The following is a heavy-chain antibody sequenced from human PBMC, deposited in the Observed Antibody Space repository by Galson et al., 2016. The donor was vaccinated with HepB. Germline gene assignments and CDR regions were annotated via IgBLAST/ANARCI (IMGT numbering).Heavy chain of an antibody. CDR3: ARVGPPVRLFDY. D-gene: IGHD3-22*01. J-gene: IGHJ4*02. Sequence: LSLTCAVSGGSISSSNWWNWVRQPPGRGLEWIGEIYHSGSTNYNPSLKSRVTISVDKSKNQFSLKLSSVTAADTAVYYCARVGPPVRLFDYWGQGTLVTVSS. CDR1: GGSISSSNW. CDR2: IYHSGST. V-gene: IGHV4-4*02.